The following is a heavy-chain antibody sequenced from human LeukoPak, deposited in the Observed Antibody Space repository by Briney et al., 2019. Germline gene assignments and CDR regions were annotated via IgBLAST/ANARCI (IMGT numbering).Heavy chain of an antibody. D-gene: IGHD4-17*01. J-gene: IGHJ4*02. Sequence: PGGSMRLSCAASGFTVSSNYMSWVRQAPGKGLEWVSVIYSGGSTYYADSVKGRFTISRDNSKNTLYLQMNSLRAEDTAVYYCAREKPTVTNGPFDYWGQGTLVTVSS. CDR2: IYSGGST. CDR1: GFTVSSNY. CDR3: AREKPTVTNGPFDY. V-gene: IGHV3-53*01.